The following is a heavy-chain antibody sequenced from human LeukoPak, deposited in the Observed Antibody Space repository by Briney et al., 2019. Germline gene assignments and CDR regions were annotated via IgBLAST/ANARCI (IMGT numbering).Heavy chain of an antibody. D-gene: IGHD4-17*01. CDR3: AREVSGWTTDMTTEYFFDL. CDR1: GFTCSSYW. CDR2: IKQDGSEK. V-gene: IGHV3-7*01. J-gene: IGHJ5*02. Sequence: PGGSLRLSCAAAGFTCSSYWMRWVRQAPGKGLEGGANIKQDGSEKDYVDSVKGRFTIFRHNANHSLYLQMNSLRAEDTAVYYCAREVSGWTTDMTTEYFFDLWAQGTLLTLSS.